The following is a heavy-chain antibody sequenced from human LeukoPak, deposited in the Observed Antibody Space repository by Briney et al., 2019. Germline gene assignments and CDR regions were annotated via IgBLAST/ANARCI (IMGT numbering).Heavy chain of an antibody. CDR1: GGSISSSS. CDR3: ARVGPWVNPDYYYYYMDV. CDR2: ISSSGSYI. D-gene: IGHD1-14*01. V-gene: IGHV3-21*01. Sequence: ETLSLTCTVSGGSISSSSYYWGWIRQPPGKGLEWVSSISSSGSYIYYADSVKGRFTISRDNAKNSLYLQMNSLRAEDAAVYYCARVGPWVNPDYYYYYMDVWGKGTTVTVSS. J-gene: IGHJ6*03.